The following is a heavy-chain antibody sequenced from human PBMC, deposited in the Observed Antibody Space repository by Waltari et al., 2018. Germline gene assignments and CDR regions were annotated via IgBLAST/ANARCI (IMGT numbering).Heavy chain of an antibody. V-gene: IGHV4-59*01. CDR2: IYYSGST. CDR1: GGSISSYY. Sequence: QVQLQESGPGLVKPSETLSLTCTVSGGSISSYYWSWIRQPPGQGLEWIGYIYYSGSTNYNPSLKSRVTISVETSKNQFSLKLSSVTAADTAVYYCARDLGRRAYSGSYWSDYYYYMDVWGKGTTVTVSS. D-gene: IGHD1-26*01. CDR3: ARDLGRRAYSGSYWSDYYYYMDV. J-gene: IGHJ6*03.